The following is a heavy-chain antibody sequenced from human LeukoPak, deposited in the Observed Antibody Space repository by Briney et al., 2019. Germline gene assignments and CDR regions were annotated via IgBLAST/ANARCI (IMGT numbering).Heavy chain of an antibody. CDR3: AKDRTVGATSDAFDI. J-gene: IGHJ3*02. CDR1: GFTFSSYG. D-gene: IGHD1-26*01. Sequence: GGSLRLSCAASGFTFSSYGIHWVRQAPGKGQEWVAFIRYDGSNKYYADSVKGRFTISRDNSKNTLYLQMNSLRAEDTAVYYCAKDRTVGATSDAFDIWGQGTMVTVSS. V-gene: IGHV3-30*02. CDR2: IRYDGSNK.